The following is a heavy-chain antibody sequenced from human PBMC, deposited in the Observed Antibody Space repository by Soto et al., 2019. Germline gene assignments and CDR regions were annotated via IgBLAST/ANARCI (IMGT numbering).Heavy chain of an antibody. CDR3: ARRVKYGSGWFDP. CDR2: IYYSGNT. CDR1: GGSISSYY. V-gene: IGHV4-59*01. D-gene: IGHD3-10*01. Sequence: SETLSLTCTVSGGSISSYYWSWIRQPPGKGLEWIGYIYYSGNTNYNPSLKSRVTISVDTSKNQFSLKLSSVTAADTAVYYCARRVKYGSGWFDPWGQGTLVTVSS. J-gene: IGHJ5*02.